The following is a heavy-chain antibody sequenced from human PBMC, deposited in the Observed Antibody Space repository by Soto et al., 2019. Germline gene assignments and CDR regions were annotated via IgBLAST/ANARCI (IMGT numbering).Heavy chain of an antibody. V-gene: IGHV3-23*01. CDR1: GFTVSNYA. CDR3: ARGFSAGKGSPPDY. J-gene: IGHJ4*02. CDR2: LNGSGGST. D-gene: IGHD3-10*01. Sequence: EVRLLESGGGLVQPGGSLRLSCAASGFTVSNYAMTWVRQAPGKGLEWVSGLNGSGGSTSSADSVKGRFAISRDNSKNTLYLQTNSLRDGDTAVSYCARGFSAGKGSPPDYWGQGTLVTVS.